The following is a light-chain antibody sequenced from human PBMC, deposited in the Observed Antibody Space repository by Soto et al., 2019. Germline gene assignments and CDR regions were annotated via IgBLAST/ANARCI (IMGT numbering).Light chain of an antibody. CDR2: AAS. CDR1: QSISSW. V-gene: IGKV1-39*01. J-gene: IGKJ5*01. CDR3: QQSYSTPSIT. Sequence: DIQMTQSPSTLSASVGDRVTITCRASQSISSWLAWYQQKPGKAPKLLIYAASSLQSGVPSRFSGSGSGTDFTLTISSLQPEDFATYYCQQSYSTPSITSGQRTRPEIK.